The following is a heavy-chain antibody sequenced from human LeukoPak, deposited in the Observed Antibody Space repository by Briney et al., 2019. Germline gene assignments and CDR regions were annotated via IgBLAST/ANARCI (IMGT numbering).Heavy chain of an antibody. D-gene: IGHD3-10*01. CDR2: IIPIFGTA. J-gene: IGHJ5*02. Sequence: SVKVSCKASGGTFTSYAISWVRQAPGQGLEWMGGIIPIFGTANYAQKFQGRVTMTTDTSTSTAYMELRSLRSDDTAVYYCARVLSGVTMVRGVIIISEDNWFDPWGQGTLVTVSS. CDR1: GGTFTSYA. CDR3: ARVLSGVTMVRGVIIISEDNWFDP. V-gene: IGHV1-69*05.